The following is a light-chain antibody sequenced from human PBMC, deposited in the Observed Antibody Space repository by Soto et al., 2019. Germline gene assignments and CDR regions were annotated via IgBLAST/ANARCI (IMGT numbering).Light chain of an antibody. V-gene: IGKV1-5*03. J-gene: IGKJ1*01. CDR1: QAIDSC. CDR3: QQYHIYSIT. Sequence: MTQSPSTLSEKKGESVTLSCRASQAIDSCLAWYQHRPGQPPSLLIYKTSTRASGVPARFSGSGSGTEFTLTINSLQPDDFATYYCQQYHIYSITFGQGTKVDIK. CDR2: KTS.